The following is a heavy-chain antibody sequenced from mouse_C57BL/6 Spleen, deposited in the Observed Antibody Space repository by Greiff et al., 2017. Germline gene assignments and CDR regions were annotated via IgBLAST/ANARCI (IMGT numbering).Heavy chain of an antibody. CDR3: TRDRYYGSSEEDYFDY. J-gene: IGHJ2*01. V-gene: IGHV5-9-1*02. CDR2: ISSGGDYI. Sequence: EVKLVESGAGLVKPGGSLKLSCAASGFTFSSYAMSWVRQTPEKRLEWVAYISSGGDYIYYADTVKGRFTISRDNARNTLYLQMSSLKSEDTAMYYCTRDRYYGSSEEDYFDYWGQGTTLTVSS. CDR1: GFTFSSYA. D-gene: IGHD1-1*01.